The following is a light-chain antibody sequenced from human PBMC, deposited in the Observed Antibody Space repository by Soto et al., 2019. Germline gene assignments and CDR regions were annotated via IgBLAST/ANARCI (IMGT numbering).Light chain of an antibody. CDR3: QQYNSYSPLT. CDR1: RSISSW. Sequence: DIQMTQSPSTLSASLGDRVTITCRASRSISSWLAWYQQKPGKAPKLLIYKASGLESGVPSRFSGSGSGTDFTLTISSLQPGDFATYYCQQYNSYSPLTFGGGTKVDI. V-gene: IGKV1-5*03. J-gene: IGKJ4*01. CDR2: KAS.